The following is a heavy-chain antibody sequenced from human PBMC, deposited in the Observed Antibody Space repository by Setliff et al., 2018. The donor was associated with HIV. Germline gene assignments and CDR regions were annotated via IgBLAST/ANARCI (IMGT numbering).Heavy chain of an antibody. V-gene: IGHV3-30*04. Sequence: GGSLRLSCVASGFTFSDYAMHWVRQAPGKGLEWVALLSFDEQNMDYTDSVKGRFTISRDNYKDTLYLQMNNAKIEDTGVYYCATDKGGPKRRQLVSLGGGAFQYHYLYFGMDVWGQGTTVTVSS. D-gene: IGHD3-16*01. CDR3: ATDKGGPKRRQLVSLGGGAFQYHYLYFGMDV. J-gene: IGHJ6*02. CDR2: LSFDEQNM. CDR1: GFTFSDYA.